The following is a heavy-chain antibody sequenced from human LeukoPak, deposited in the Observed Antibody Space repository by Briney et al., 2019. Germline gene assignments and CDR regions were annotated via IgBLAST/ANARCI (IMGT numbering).Heavy chain of an antibody. D-gene: IGHD1-14*01. CDR3: ERKPMVIDAFDI. CDR1: GGSISSSSYY. J-gene: IGHJ3*02. CDR2: IYYSGST. Sequence: SETLSLTCTVSGGSISSSSYYWGWIRQPPGKGLEWIGSIYYSGSTYYNPSLKSRVTISVDTSKNQFSLKLSSVTAADTAVYYCERKPMVIDAFDIWGQGTMVTVSS. V-gene: IGHV4-39*01.